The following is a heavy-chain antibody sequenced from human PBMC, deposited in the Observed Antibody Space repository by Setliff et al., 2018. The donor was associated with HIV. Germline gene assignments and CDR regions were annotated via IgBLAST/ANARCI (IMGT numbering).Heavy chain of an antibody. CDR1: GGSISSSSYY. J-gene: IGHJ4*02. V-gene: IGHV4-39*07. CDR3: ARDGYSSSWYVISGSFDY. CDR2: VYYSGST. Sequence: SETLSLTCIVSGGSISSSSYYWGWIRQPPGKGLEWIGTVYYSGSTYYNPSLKSRVTISVDTSENQFSLKLGSVTAADTAVYYCARDGYSSSWYVISGSFDYWGQGILVTVSS. D-gene: IGHD6-13*01.